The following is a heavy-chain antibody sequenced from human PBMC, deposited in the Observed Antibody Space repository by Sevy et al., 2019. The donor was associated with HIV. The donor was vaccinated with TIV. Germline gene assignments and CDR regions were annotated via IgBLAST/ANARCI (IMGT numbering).Heavy chain of an antibody. CDR2: IKKDGSEI. J-gene: IGHJ4*02. V-gene: IGHV3-7*01. Sequence: GGSLRLSCAASGFTFSSCWMSWVRQAPGKGLEWVATIKKDGSEIYYVDSVKGRFTISRYNAKNSLYLHMNSLRAEDTAVYYCARYYYDSGSFDYWGQGTLVTVSS. CDR1: GFTFSSCW. D-gene: IGHD3-10*01. CDR3: ARYYYDSGSFDY.